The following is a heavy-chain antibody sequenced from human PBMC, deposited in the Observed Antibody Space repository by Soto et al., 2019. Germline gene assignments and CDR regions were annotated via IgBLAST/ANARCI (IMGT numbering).Heavy chain of an antibody. CDR1: SGSIFTTNW. CDR2: IYDSGSP. V-gene: IGHV4-4*02. J-gene: IGHJ3*01. CDR3: ARKPDVATAKVGGGYVFDV. D-gene: IGHD3-16*01. Sequence: QVQLQESGPGLVKPSGTLSLTCAASSGSIFTTNWWSWVRQSPGRGLQWIGDIYDSGSPKYNPSLKSRVSISLDKSIDRVFLNLTSVTAADTAVYYCARKPDVATAKVGGGYVFDVWGQGTMVTVSS.